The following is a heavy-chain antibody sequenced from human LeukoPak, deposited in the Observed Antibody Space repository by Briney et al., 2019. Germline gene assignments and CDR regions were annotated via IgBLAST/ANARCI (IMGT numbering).Heavy chain of an antibody. V-gene: IGHV3-23*01. CDR3: AKAPVTTCRGAFCYPFDY. J-gene: IGHJ4*02. Sequence: GGSLRLSCAASGFTFSSYGMSWVRQAPGKGLEWVSAISGSGVSTYYADSVKGRFTISRDNSKNTLYLQMNSLRPEDAAVYYCAKAPVTTCRGAFCYPFDYWGLGTLVTVSS. CDR2: ISGSGVST. CDR1: GFTFSSYG. D-gene: IGHD2-15*01.